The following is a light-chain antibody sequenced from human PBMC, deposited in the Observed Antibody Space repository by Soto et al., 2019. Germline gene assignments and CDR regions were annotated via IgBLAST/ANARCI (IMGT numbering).Light chain of an antibody. CDR1: SSDVGGYNY. J-gene: IGLJ3*02. CDR2: EVS. CDR3: SSYVGSKV. V-gene: IGLV2-8*01. Sequence: HSVRNQPPSASGSLGQSVTISCTGTSSDVGGYNYVSWYQQHPGKAPKLMISEVSKRPSGVPDRFSGSKSGNTASLTVSGLQAEDEADYYCSSYVGSKVFGGGTKVTVL.